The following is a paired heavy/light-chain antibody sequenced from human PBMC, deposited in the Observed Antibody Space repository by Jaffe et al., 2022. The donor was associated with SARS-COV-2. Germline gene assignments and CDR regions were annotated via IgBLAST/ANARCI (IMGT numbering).Heavy chain of an antibody. D-gene: IGHD1-26*01. CDR1: GFTFSGSA. Sequence: EVQLVESGGGLVQPGGSLKLSCAASGFTFSGSAMHWVRQASGKGLEWVGRIRSKANSYATAYAASVKGRFTISRDDSKNTAYLQMNSLKTEDTAVYYCTRHGIFSVGATSQVVNHYYGMDVWGQGTTVTVSS. J-gene: IGHJ6*02. CDR3: TRHGIFSVGATSQVVNHYYGMDV. V-gene: IGHV3-73*02. CDR2: IRSKANSYAT.
Light chain of an antibody. CDR1: QSVSSN. CDR3: QQFNNWPPYT. V-gene: IGKV3-15*01. Sequence: EIVMTQSPATLSVSPGERATLSCRASQSVSSNLAWYQQKPGQAPRLLIYGASTRATGIPARFSGSGSGTEFTLTISSLQSEDFAVYYCQQFNNWPPYTFGQGTKLEIK. J-gene: IGKJ2*01. CDR2: GAS.